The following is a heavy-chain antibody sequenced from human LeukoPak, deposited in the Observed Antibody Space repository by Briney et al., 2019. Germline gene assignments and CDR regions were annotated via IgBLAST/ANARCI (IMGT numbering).Heavy chain of an antibody. Sequence: PSETLSLTCTVSGGSISSSSYYWGWIRQPPGKGLEWIGSIYYSGSTYYNPSLKSRVTISVDTSKNQFSLKLSSVTAADTAVYYCARVLRGSSGWSPILYWGQGTLVTVSS. CDR3: ARVLRGSSGWSPILY. CDR2: IYYSGST. CDR1: GGSISSSSYY. V-gene: IGHV4-39*07. J-gene: IGHJ4*02. D-gene: IGHD6-19*01.